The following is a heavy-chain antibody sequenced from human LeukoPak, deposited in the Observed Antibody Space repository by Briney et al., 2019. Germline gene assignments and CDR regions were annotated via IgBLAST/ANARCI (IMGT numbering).Heavy chain of an antibody. V-gene: IGHV3-48*03. CDR1: GFTFSSYE. J-gene: IGHJ6*03. CDR3: ARAKLGGSRHDYYDSSGCYFWRIGSPTEKYYYYYMDV. Sequence: GGSLRLSCAASGFTFSSYEMNWVRQAPGKGLEWVSYISSSGSTIYYADSVKGRFTISRDNAKNSLYLQMNSLRAEDTAVYYCARAKLGGSRHDYYDSSGCYFWRIGSPTEKYYYYYMDVWGKGTTVTISS. CDR2: ISSSGSTI. D-gene: IGHD3-22*01.